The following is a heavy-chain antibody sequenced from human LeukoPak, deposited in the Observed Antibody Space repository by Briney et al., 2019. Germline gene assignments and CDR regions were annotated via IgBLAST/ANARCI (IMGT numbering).Heavy chain of an antibody. CDR2: ISSSGSTI. V-gene: IGHV3-48*03. CDR3: AKDGAWLRFDD. Sequence: PGGSLRLSCAASGFTFSSYEMNWVRQAPGKGLEWVSYISSSGSTIYYADSVKGRFTISRDDSKNTMHLQINNLRAEDTAVYYCAKDGAWLRFDDWGQGILVTVSS. CDR1: GFTFSSYE. J-gene: IGHJ4*02. D-gene: IGHD5-12*01.